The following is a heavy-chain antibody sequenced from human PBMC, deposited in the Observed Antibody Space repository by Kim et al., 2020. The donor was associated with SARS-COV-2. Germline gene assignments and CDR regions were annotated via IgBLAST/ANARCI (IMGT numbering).Heavy chain of an antibody. Sequence: AQKFQGRVTITADESTSTAYMELSSLRSEDTAVYYCASSRGRYYYYGMDVWGQGTTVTVSS. D-gene: IGHD3-16*01. J-gene: IGHJ6*02. CDR3: ASSRGRYYYYGMDV. V-gene: IGHV1-69*01.